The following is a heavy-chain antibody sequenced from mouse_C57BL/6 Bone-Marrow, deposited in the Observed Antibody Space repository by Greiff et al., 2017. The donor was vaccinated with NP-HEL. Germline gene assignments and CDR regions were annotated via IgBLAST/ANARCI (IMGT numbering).Heavy chain of an antibody. D-gene: IGHD2-2*01. V-gene: IGHV1-19*01. CDR2: INPYNGGT. CDR3: ARWGLRRENY. CDR1: GYTFTDYY. J-gene: IGHJ2*01. Sequence: VQLQQSGPVLVKPGASVKMSCKASGYTFTDYYMNWVKQSHGKSLEWIGVINPYNGGTSYNQKFKGKATLTVDKSSSTAYMELNSLTSEDSAVYYCARWGLRRENYWGQGTTLTVSS.